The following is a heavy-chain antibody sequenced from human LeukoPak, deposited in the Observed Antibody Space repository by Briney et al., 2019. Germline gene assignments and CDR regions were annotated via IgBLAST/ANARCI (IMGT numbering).Heavy chain of an antibody. V-gene: IGHV4-59*01. CDR2: IYYSGST. Sequence: SETLSLTCTVSGGSISSYYCSWIRQPPGEGLEWIGYIYYSGSTNYNPSLKSRVTISVDTSKNQFSLKLSSVTAADTAVYYCAREAQFPFHAFDIWGQGTMVTVSS. CDR3: AREAQFPFHAFDI. CDR1: GGSISSYY. J-gene: IGHJ3*02. D-gene: IGHD2-21*01.